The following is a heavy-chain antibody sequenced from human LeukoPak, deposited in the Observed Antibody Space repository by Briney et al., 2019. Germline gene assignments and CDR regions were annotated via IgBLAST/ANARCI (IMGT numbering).Heavy chain of an antibody. V-gene: IGHV1-2*02. D-gene: IGHD2/OR15-2a*01. CDR3: ARDRKGLSGWFDP. CDR1: GYTFTGYY. CDR2: INPNSGGT. J-gene: IGHJ5*02. Sequence: GASVKVSCKASGYTFTGYYMHWVRQAPGQGLEWMGWINPNSGGTNYAQKFQGRVTMTRDTSISTAYMELSRLRSDDTAVYYCARDRKGLSGWFDPWGQGTLVTVSS.